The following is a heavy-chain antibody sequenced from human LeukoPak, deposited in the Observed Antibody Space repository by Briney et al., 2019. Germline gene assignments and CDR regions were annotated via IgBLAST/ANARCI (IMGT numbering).Heavy chain of an antibody. D-gene: IGHD3-22*01. CDR3: AREGATYYYDSSGYRDFVY. J-gene: IGHJ4*02. CDR1: GYTFTSYY. Sequence: RASVKVSCKASGYTFTSYYMHWVRQAPGQGLEWMGIINPSGGSTSYAQKFQGRVTMTRDTSTSTVYMELSSLRSEDTAVYYCAREGATYYYDSSGYRDFVYWGQGTLVTVSS. V-gene: IGHV1-46*01. CDR2: INPSGGST.